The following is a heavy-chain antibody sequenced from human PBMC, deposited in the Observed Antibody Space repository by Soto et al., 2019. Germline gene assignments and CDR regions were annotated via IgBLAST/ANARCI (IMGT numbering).Heavy chain of an antibody. CDR3: AKYVYCTGWYLPFDP. CDR1: GFSFRTYG. CDR2: ISNNGNDR. Sequence: QVQLVESGGGVVQPGRSLRLSCAASGFSFRTYGMHWVRQAPGKGLEWVAVISNNGNDRYYADSVEGRFTISRDNCRNSLYLQMSSLTAEDTAVYYCAKYVYCTGWYLPFDPWGQGTLVIVSS. V-gene: IGHV3-30*18. J-gene: IGHJ5*02. D-gene: IGHD6-19*01.